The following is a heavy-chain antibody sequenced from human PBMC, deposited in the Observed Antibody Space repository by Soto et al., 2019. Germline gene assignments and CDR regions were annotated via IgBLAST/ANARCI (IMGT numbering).Heavy chain of an antibody. CDR2: IKYSGTT. CDR3: ARHGITGSYYDAFDI. Sequence: SECLSLTYSGSGRCISTSCCLWRWNRQPPGKGLEWIASIKYSGTTFYNPSLKSRVTLSVDTSKNQFALKLSSVTAAETAVYYCARHGITGSYYDAFDIWGQGT. D-gene: IGHD1-26*01. CDR1: GRCISTSCCL. V-gene: IGHV4-39*01. J-gene: IGHJ3*02.